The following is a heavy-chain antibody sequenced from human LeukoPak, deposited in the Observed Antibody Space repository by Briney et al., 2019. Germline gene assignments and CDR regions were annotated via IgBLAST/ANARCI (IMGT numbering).Heavy chain of an antibody. J-gene: IGHJ1*01. CDR2: IIAYNGYK. D-gene: IGHD2-15*01. Sequence: GESLKISCKGSGYTFSSYWIAWVRQMPGKGLEWMGWIIAYNGYKDYAQKLQGRVTMTTETSTNTAYMELRSLRSDDTAVYYCVRGDCSGVSCYLPEYFRHWGQGTLVTVSS. CDR1: GYTFSSYW. V-gene: IGHV1-18*04. CDR3: VRGDCSGVSCYLPEYFRH.